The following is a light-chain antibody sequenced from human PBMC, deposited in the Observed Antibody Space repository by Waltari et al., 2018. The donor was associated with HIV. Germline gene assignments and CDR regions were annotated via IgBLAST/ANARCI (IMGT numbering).Light chain of an antibody. J-gene: IGLJ3*02. CDR2: KDS. CDR3: QSTDHDGTWV. Sequence: SYKLTQTPSVSVSPGQTARINCSRGSLPKKYSSWYRQKPGQAPVLWTHKDSERPSGIPERISGSRSGTGVTLTISGVQAEDEGDYYCQSTDHDGTWVFGGGTKLTVL. V-gene: IGLV3-25*03. CDR1: SLPKKY.